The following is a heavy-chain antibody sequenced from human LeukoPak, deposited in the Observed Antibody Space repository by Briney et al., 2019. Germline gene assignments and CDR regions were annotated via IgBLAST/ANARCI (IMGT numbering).Heavy chain of an antibody. CDR1: GGSISSYY. V-gene: IGHV4-59*01. D-gene: IGHD3-3*01. J-gene: IGHJ4*02. CDR2: IYYSGST. Sequence: PSETLSLTCTVSGGSISSYYWSWIRQPPGKGLEWIGYIYYSGSTNYNPSLKSRVTISVDTSKNQFSLKLSSVTAADTAVYYCAREIFGVAGGYWGQGTLVTVSS. CDR3: AREIFGVAGGY.